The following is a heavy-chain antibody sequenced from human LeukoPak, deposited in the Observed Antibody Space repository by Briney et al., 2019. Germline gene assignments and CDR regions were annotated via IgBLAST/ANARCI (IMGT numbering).Heavy chain of an antibody. CDR3: ARDLSSSWYNFGY. Sequence: PGGSLRLSCADSGFTFDDYGMSWVRQAPGQGLEWVSGINWDGGSTFYADSVKGRFTISRDNAKNTLYLQMNSLRAEDTALYYCARDLSSSWYNFGYWGQGTLVTVSS. CDR1: GFTFDDYG. J-gene: IGHJ4*02. CDR2: INWDGGST. D-gene: IGHD6-13*01. V-gene: IGHV3-20*04.